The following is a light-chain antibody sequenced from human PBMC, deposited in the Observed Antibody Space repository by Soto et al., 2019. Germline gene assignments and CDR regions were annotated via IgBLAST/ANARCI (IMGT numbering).Light chain of an antibody. V-gene: IGKV1-33*01. CDR2: DAS. CDR3: QQYDNLPLP. J-gene: IGKJ4*01. CDR1: QDISNY. Sequence: DIQMTQSPSSLSASVGDRVTITCQASQDISNYLNWYQQKPGKAPKLLIYDASNLETGGPSRFSGSGSWTDFTFTISSLQPEDIATYYCQQYDNLPLPFGGGTKVEIK.